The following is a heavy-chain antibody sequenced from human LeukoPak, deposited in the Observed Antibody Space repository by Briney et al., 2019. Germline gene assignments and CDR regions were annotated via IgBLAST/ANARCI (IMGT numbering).Heavy chain of an antibody. J-gene: IGHJ4*02. Sequence: PGGSLRLSCAASGFTLSIYWMSWVRQAPGKGLEWVANKKQDGSEKYYVDSVKGRFTIPRDNAKNSLYLQMNSLRAEDTAVYYCARDGGGEYQLLYYFDYWGQGTLVNVSS. D-gene: IGHD2-2*01. CDR1: GFTLSIYW. CDR2: KKQDGSEK. CDR3: ARDGGGEYQLLYYFDY. V-gene: IGHV3-7*01.